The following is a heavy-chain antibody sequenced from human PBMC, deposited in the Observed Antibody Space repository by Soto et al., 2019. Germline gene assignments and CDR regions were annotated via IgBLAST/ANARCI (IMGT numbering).Heavy chain of an antibody. CDR3: AKEILPDY. J-gene: IGHJ4*02. CDR2: ISATSGST. Sequence: HPGGSLRLSCAASSFAFSSFAMSWVRQAPGKGLEWVSGISATSGSTYYADSVKGRFTISRDNSKNTLYLQMNSLRVEDTAVYFCAKEILPDYWGQGTLVTVSS. V-gene: IGHV3-23*01. CDR1: SFAFSSFA.